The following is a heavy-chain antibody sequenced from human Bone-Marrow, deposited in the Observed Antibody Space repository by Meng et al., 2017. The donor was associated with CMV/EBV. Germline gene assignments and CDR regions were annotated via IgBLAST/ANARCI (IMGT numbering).Heavy chain of an antibody. CDR2: IYSGGST. D-gene: IGHD3-22*01. J-gene: IGHJ4*02. Sequence: GGSLRLSCAASGFTVSSNYMSWVRQAPGKGLEWVSVIYSGGSTYYADSVKGRFTISRDNSKNTLYLQMNSLRAEDTAVYYCARDRSYYYDSSGSPSFFDYWGQGTLVTVSS. CDR1: GFTVSSNY. CDR3: ARDRSYYYDSSGSPSFFDY. V-gene: IGHV3-53*01.